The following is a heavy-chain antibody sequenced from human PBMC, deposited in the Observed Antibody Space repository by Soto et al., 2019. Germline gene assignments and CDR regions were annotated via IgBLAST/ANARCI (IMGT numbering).Heavy chain of an antibody. V-gene: IGHV4-59*01. CDR2: IYYSGST. J-gene: IGHJ2*01. D-gene: IGHD3-22*01. CDR1: GGSISSYY. Sequence: QVQLQESGPGLVKPSETLSLTCTVSGGSISSYYWSWIRQPPGKGLEWIGYIYYSGSTNYNPSLTRRVPISVATSKNQFSLKLSSVTAADTAVYYCASLTKDYYDSSGYYLPYWYFDLWGRGTLVTVSS. CDR3: ASLTKDYYDSSGYYLPYWYFDL.